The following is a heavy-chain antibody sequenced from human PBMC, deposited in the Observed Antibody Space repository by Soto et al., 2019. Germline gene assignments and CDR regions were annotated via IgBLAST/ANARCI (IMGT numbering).Heavy chain of an antibody. CDR2: IKSKTDGGTT. CDR3: TTVSTGTTNYYGMDV. D-gene: IGHD1-7*01. V-gene: IGHV3-15*01. CDR1: VFTFINAW. J-gene: IGHJ6*02. Sequence: GWSLRLSCAASVFTFINAWMSWVRQAPGKGLEWVGRIKSKTDGGTTDYAAPVKGRFTISRDDSKNTLYLQMNSLKTEDTAVYYCTTVSTGTTNYYGMDVWGQGTTVTVSS.